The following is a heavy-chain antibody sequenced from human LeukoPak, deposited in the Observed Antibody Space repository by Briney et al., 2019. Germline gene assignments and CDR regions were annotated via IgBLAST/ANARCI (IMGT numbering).Heavy chain of an antibody. Sequence: KPSETLSLTCSVSGGSISSYYWSWVRQPPGKGLEWIGYIYYSGSTNYNPSLKSRVTISVDTSKNQFSLKVSSVTAADTAVYYCARDGGIAAAHAFDIWGQGTMVTVSS. CDR3: ARDGGIAAAHAFDI. J-gene: IGHJ3*02. CDR1: GGSISSYY. V-gene: IGHV4-59*01. D-gene: IGHD6-13*01. CDR2: IYYSGST.